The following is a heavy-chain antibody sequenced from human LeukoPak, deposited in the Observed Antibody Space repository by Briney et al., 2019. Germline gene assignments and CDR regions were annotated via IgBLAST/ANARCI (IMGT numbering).Heavy chain of an antibody. CDR1: GGSISSSNW. V-gene: IGHV4-4*02. CDR3: ARAHYDILTGYSSGCFDY. Sequence: PSETLSLTCAVSGGSISSSNWWSWVRQPPGKGLEWIGEIYHSGSTNYNPSLKSRVTISVDKSKNQFSLKLSSVTAADTAVYYCARAHYDILTGYSSGCFDYWGQGTLVTVSS. J-gene: IGHJ4*02. CDR2: IYHSGST. D-gene: IGHD3-9*01.